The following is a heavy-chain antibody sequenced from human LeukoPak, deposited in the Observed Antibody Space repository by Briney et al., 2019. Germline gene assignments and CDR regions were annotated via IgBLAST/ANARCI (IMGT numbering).Heavy chain of an antibody. J-gene: IGHJ3*02. V-gene: IGHV4-31*03. D-gene: IGHD3-22*01. CDR1: GGSISSGGYY. CDR3: ATMIVVYAFDI. CDR2: IFYSGNT. Sequence: SETLSLTCTVSGGSISSGGYYWSWIRQHPGKGLEWIGYIFYSGNTYYNPSLKSRVTMSADTSKNQFSLKLSFVTAADTAVYYCATMIVVYAFDIWGQGTMVTVTS.